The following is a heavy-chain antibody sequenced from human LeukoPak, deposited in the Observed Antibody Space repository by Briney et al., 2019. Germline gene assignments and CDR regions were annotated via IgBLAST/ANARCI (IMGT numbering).Heavy chain of an antibody. D-gene: IGHD3-10*01. CDR1: GFTVSSNY. CDR3: AGSEGFGDLSFDY. J-gene: IGHJ4*02. Sequence: GGSLRLSCTASGFTVSSNYMSWVRQAPGKGLEWVSVIYSGGSTYYADSVKGRFTISRDNSKNTLYLHMNSLRAEDTAVYYCAGSEGFGDLSFDYWGQGTLVTVSS. V-gene: IGHV3-53*01. CDR2: IYSGGST.